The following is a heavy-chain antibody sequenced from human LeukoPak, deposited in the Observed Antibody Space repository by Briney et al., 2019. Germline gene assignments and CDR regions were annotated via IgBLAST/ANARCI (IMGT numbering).Heavy chain of an antibody. J-gene: IGHJ4*02. CDR3: AKDHGSSWTVLDS. CDR2: ISYDGSDK. Sequence: GGSLRLSCAASGLTFSSYGLHWVRQAPGKGLEWAAVISYDGSDKHYADSVKGRFTISRDNSKNTLYLQMNSLRPEDSAVYYCAKDHGSSWTVLDSWGQGTLVTVSS. CDR1: GLTFSSYG. V-gene: IGHV3-30*18. D-gene: IGHD6-13*01.